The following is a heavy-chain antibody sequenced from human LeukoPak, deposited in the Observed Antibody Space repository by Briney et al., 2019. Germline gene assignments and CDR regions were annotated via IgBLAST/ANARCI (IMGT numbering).Heavy chain of an antibody. D-gene: IGHD3-10*01. CDR1: GYTFTGYY. V-gene: IGHV1-2*02. J-gene: IGHJ3*02. CDR2: INTNSGGT. CDR3: ARDLPTIPKLLWFGEARDDAFDI. Sequence: ASVKVSCKASGYTFTGYYMHWVRQAPGQGLEWMGWINTNSGGTNYAQKFQGRVTMTRDTSISTAYMELSRLRSDDTAVYYCARDLPTIPKLLWFGEARDDAFDIWGQGTMVTVSS.